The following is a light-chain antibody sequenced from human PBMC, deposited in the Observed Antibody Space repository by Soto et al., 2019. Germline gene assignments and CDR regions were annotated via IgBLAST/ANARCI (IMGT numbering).Light chain of an antibody. Sequence: QSVLTQPPSVSAAPGQKVTFSCSGSSSNIGKNSVSWYQQVPGTAPKLLIYEDNKRRSGIPDRFSGSKSGTSATLGITGLQTGDEADYYCGTWDSSLSVFVFGTGTKVTVL. CDR3: GTWDSSLSVFV. CDR1: SSNIGKNS. J-gene: IGLJ1*01. V-gene: IGLV1-51*02. CDR2: EDN.